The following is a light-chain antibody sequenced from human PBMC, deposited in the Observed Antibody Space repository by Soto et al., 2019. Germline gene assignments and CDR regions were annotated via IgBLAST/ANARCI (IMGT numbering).Light chain of an antibody. Sequence: ENVLTQSPGTLSLSPGERATLSCGASQSVSNNYLAWYQQKPGQSPRLLIYGASTRATGIPDRFSGSVSGTDFTLSINSLDPEYFAVYFCQQYGTSVTFGQGTRLEIK. V-gene: IGKV3-20*01. CDR1: QSVSNNY. CDR2: GAS. J-gene: IGKJ5*01. CDR3: QQYGTSVT.